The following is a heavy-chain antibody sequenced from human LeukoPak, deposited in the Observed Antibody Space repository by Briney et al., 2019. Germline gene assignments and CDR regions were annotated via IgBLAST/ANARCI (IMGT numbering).Heavy chain of an antibody. CDR1: GGSFSGYY. J-gene: IGHJ4*02. V-gene: IGHV4-34*01. D-gene: IGHD3-10*01. Sequence: SETLSLTCAVYGGSFSGYYWSWIRQPPGKGLEWIGEINHSGSTNYNPSLKSRVTISVDTSKNQFSLNLSSVTAADTAVYYCARGIWFGELLELYFDYWGQGTLVTVSS. CDR3: ARGIWFGELLELYFDY. CDR2: INHSGST.